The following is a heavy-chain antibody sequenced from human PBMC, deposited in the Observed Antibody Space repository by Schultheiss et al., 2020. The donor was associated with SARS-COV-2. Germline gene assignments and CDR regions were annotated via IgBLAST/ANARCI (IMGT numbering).Heavy chain of an antibody. D-gene: IGHD3-16*01. CDR1: VFTFSSYE. CDR2: ISSSGSTI. J-gene: IGHJ2*01. CDR3: ARIGGGPSPVRWHFDM. V-gene: IGHV3-48*03. Sequence: GGSLRLSCAASVFTFSSYEMSWVRQAPGKGLEWVSYISSSGSTIYYADSVKGRFTISRDNSKNTLYLQLNSLGMDDTAIYYCARIGGGPSPVRWHFDMWGPGTLVTVSS.